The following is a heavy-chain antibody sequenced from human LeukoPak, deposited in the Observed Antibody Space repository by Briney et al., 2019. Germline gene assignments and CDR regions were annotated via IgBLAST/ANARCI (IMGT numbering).Heavy chain of an antibody. CDR1: GFTFSSYW. CDR3: ARGDFNDYGDYVDAFEI. D-gene: IGHD4-17*01. J-gene: IGHJ3*02. V-gene: IGHV3-7*01. CDR2: IKPDGSEK. Sequence: PGGSLRLSCAASGFTFSSYWMSWVRQAPGKGLEWVANIKPDGSEKYCVDSVKGRFTISRDNAKKSLYLQMNSLRPEDTAVYYCARGDFNDYGDYVDAFEIWGQGTMVTVSA.